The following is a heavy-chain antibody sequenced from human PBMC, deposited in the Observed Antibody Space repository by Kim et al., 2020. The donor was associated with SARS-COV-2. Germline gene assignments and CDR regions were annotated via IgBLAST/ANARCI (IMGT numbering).Heavy chain of an antibody. CDR1: GGSISSYY. CDR3: ARGENLDLDFDY. V-gene: IGHV4-59*13. D-gene: IGHD1-26*01. J-gene: IGHJ4*02. CDR2: IYYSGST. Sequence: SETLSLTCTVSGGSISSYYWSWIRQPPGKGLEWIGYIYYSGSTNYNPSLKSRVTISVDTSKNQFSLKLSSVTAADTAVYYCARGENLDLDFDYWGQGTLVTVSS.